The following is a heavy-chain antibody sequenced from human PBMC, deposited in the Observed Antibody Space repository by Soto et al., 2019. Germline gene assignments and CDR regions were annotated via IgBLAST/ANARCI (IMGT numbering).Heavy chain of an antibody. D-gene: IGHD6-13*01. J-gene: IGHJ6*02. CDR2: IDPSDSYT. V-gene: IGHV5-10-1*01. Sequence: PGESLKISCKGSGYSFTSYWISWVRQMPGKGLAWMGRIDPSDSYTNYSPSFQGHVTISADKSISTAYLQWSSLKASDTAMYYCARPARIAAAGFRMDVWGQGTTVTASS. CDR1: GYSFTSYW. CDR3: ARPARIAAAGFRMDV.